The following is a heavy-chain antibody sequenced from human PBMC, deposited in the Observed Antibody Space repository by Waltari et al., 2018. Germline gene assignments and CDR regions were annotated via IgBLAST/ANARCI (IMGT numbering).Heavy chain of an antibody. CDR2: SNPNSGGT. J-gene: IGHJ4*02. CDR1: GYTFTGYY. CDR3: ARGRRITIFGVGLFDY. Sequence: QVQLVQSGAVVKKPGASVKVSCKASGYTFTGYYMPWVRKAPGQGLEWIGWSNPNSGGTNYAQKFQGRVTMTRDTSISTAYMELSRLRSDDTAVYYCARGRRITIFGVGLFDYWGQGTLVTVSS. D-gene: IGHD3-3*01. V-gene: IGHV1-2*02.